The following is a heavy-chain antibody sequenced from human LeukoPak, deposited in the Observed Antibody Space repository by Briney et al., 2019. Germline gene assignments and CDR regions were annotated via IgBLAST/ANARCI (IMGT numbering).Heavy chain of an antibody. CDR1: GFTFSDYY. CDR2: ISSSGSTI. D-gene: IGHD3-22*01. CDR3: ARDKGYFGPDAFDI. V-gene: IGHV3-11*04. Sequence: GGSLRLSCAASGFTFSDYYMSWIRQAPGKGLEWVSYISSSGSTIYYADPVKGRFTISRDNAKNSLYLQMNSLRAEDTAVYYCARDKGYFGPDAFDIWGQGTMVTVSS. J-gene: IGHJ3*02.